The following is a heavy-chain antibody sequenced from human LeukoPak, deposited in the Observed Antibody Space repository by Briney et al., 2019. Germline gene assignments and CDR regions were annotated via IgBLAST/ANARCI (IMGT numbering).Heavy chain of an antibody. CDR2: INPNSGGT. CDR3: ARPFTVTGNWLDP. CDR1: GYTFTGYY. Sequence: ASVKVSCKASGYTFTGYYMHWVRQAPGQGLEWMGWINPNSGGTNYAQKFQGRVTMTRDTSISTAYMELSRLRSDDTAVYYCARPFTVTGNWLDPWGQGTLVTVSS. V-gene: IGHV1-2*02. J-gene: IGHJ5*02. D-gene: IGHD4-17*01.